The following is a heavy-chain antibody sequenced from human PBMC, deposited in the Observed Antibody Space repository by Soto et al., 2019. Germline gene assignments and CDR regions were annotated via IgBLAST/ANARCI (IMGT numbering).Heavy chain of an antibody. CDR3: ARGEAPVMITFGGVIPIFDY. D-gene: IGHD3-16*02. Sequence: QVQLQESGPGLVKPSQTLSLTCTVSGGSISSGGYYWSWIRQHPGKGLEWIGYIYYSGSTYYNPSLKSRVTISVDTSKNQFSLKLSSVTAADTAVYYCARGEAPVMITFGGVIPIFDYWGQGTLVTVSS. CDR2: IYYSGST. V-gene: IGHV4-31*03. J-gene: IGHJ4*02. CDR1: GGSISSGGYY.